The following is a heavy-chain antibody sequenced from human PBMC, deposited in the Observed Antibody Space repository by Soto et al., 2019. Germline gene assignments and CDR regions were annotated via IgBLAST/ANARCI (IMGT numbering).Heavy chain of an antibody. CDR1: GGTFSSYT. J-gene: IGHJ2*01. V-gene: IGHV1-69*02. CDR2: IIPILGIA. D-gene: IGHD3-22*01. Sequence: QVQLVQSGAEVKKPGSSVKVSCKASGGTFSSYTISWVRQAPGQGLEWMGRIIPILGIANYAQKFPGRVTITADKSTSPAYRELSSLRAEDTAVYYCARGDYYDSSGNYWYFDLWGRGTLVTVSS. CDR3: ARGDYYDSSGNYWYFDL.